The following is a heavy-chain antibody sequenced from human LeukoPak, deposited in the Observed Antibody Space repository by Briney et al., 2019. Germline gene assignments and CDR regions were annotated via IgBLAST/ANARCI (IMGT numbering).Heavy chain of an antibody. J-gene: IGHJ3*02. CDR3: ARTYSNGWYGSAFEI. CDR1: GGSISSYY. V-gene: IGHV4-59*08. CDR2: IYSSGST. D-gene: IGHD6-19*01. Sequence: PSETLSLTCTVSGGSISSYYWSWIRQCPGKGLEWIGYIYSSGSTNYNPSLKSRVTISVDTSKNQFSLNLSSVSAADTAVYYCARTYSNGWYGSAFEIWGQGTMVTVS.